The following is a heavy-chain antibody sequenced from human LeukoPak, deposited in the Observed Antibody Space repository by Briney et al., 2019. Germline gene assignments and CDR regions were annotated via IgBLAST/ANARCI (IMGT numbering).Heavy chain of an antibody. D-gene: IGHD3-16*01. Sequence: SVKVSCKASGDTFSSYAINWVRPAPEQGPWCIVRITPFLGIANYPQKFQGRGTITADESPTTAYMELSSLRSVDTAVYYCAREACREMGLMWPRLGGQDCRYDHWGQGTLVTVSS. CDR2: ITPFLGIA. J-gene: IGHJ4*02. CDR1: GDTFSSYA. V-gene: IGHV1-69*04. CDR3: AREACREMGLMWPRLGGQDCRYDH.